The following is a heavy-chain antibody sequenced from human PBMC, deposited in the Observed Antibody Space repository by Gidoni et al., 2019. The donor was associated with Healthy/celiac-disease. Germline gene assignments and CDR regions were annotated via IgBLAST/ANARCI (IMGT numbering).Heavy chain of an antibody. V-gene: IGHV1-69*01. Sequence: QVQLVQSGAEVKKPGSSVTVSCKASGASLSSYAISWVRQAPGQGLEWMGEIIPIFGTANYAQKVQGRVTMTADESTSTADMELSSQRSEDTAVYYCARVGYYDSSGYDYWGQGTLVTVSS. CDR1: GASLSSYA. J-gene: IGHJ4*02. D-gene: IGHD3-22*01. CDR3: ARVGYYDSSGYDY. CDR2: IIPIFGTA.